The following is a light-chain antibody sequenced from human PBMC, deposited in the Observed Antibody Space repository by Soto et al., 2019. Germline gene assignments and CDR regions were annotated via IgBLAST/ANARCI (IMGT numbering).Light chain of an antibody. CDR1: QNINSW. CDR3: QQYETYFS. J-gene: IGKJ2*03. CDR2: KAS. Sequence: DIQMTQSPSTLSASVGDRVTITCRASQNINSWLAWYQQKPGKAPKLLIYKASSLERGVSSSVSGSESGNEFTLTISSLQPDDFGTYYCQQYETYFSFGQGTKLEIK. V-gene: IGKV1-5*03.